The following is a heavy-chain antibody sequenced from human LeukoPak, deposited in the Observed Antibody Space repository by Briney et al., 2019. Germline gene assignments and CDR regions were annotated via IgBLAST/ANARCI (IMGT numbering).Heavy chain of an antibody. J-gene: IGHJ4*02. Sequence: ASVKVSCKASGGTFSSYAISWVRRAPGQGLVWMGGIIPIFGTANYAQKFQGRVTITADKSTSTAYMELSSLRSEDTAVYYCARDTGLDYYDSSGYSYYFDYWGQGTLVTVSS. CDR3: ARDTGLDYYDSSGYSYYFDY. D-gene: IGHD3-22*01. V-gene: IGHV1-69*06. CDR1: GGTFSSYA. CDR2: IIPIFGTA.